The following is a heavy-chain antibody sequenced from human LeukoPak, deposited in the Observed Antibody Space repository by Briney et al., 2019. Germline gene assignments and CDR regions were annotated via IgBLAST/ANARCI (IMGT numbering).Heavy chain of an antibody. V-gene: IGHV3-43*02. D-gene: IGHD3-16*02. CDR3: AKDIGRRDYDYVWGSYLPGPFDI. Sequence: PGGSLRLSCAASGFTFDDYAMHWVRQAPGKGLEWVSLISGDGGSTYYADSVKGRFTISRDNSKNSLYLQMNSLRTEDTALYYCAKDIGRRDYDYVWGSYLPGPFDIWGQGTMVTVSS. CDR1: GFTFDDYA. CDR2: ISGDGGST. J-gene: IGHJ3*02.